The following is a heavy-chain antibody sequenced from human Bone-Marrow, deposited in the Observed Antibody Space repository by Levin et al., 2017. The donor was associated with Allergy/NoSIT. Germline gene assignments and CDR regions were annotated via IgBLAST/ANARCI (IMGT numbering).Heavy chain of an antibody. Sequence: GESLKISCAASGFTLSANDMSWVRQAPGKGLEWVSLIYSGGSTYYADSVKGRFTISRDNSKNTLYLQMNSLRAEDTALYYCTRDTDYGDYSVDWGQGTLVTVSS. J-gene: IGHJ1*01. CDR3: TRDTDYGDYSVD. D-gene: IGHD4-17*01. CDR1: GFTLSAND. V-gene: IGHV3-53*01. CDR2: IYSGGST.